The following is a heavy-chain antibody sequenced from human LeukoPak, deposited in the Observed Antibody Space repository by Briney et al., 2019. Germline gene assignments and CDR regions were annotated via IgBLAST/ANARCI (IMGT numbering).Heavy chain of an antibody. Sequence: GRSLRLSCAASGFTFSSYAMHWVRQAPGKGLEWVAVITYDGSNKYYADSVKGRFTISRDNSKNTLYLQMNSLRAEDTAVYYCAREFAGACFDYWGQGTLVTVSS. CDR1: GFTFSSYA. CDR3: AREFAGACFDY. V-gene: IGHV3-30*01. D-gene: IGHD3-16*01. J-gene: IGHJ4*02. CDR2: ITYDGSNK.